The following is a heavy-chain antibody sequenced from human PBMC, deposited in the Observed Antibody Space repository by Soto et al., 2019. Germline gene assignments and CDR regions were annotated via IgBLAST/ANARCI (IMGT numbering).Heavy chain of an antibody. CDR1: GFSFSNYA. Sequence: EVQLVESGGGLVQPGGSLRLSCAASGFSFSNYAMHWVRQAPGKGLEYVSAITSNAGSTYYANSVKGRFTISRDNSKNTLSLQMGSLRAEDMAVYYCARADSGGDYHYWGQGTLVTVSS. CDR2: ITSNAGST. V-gene: IGHV3-64*01. J-gene: IGHJ4*02. CDR3: ARADSGGDYHY. D-gene: IGHD2-21*02.